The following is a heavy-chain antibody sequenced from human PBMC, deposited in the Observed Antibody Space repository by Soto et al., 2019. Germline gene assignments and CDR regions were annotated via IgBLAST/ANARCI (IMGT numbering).Heavy chain of an antibody. V-gene: IGHV3-11*01. CDR3: ARDDYTYGVY. Sequence: KTGGSLRLSCAASGFSFRDYLMSWIRQAPGKGLEWVSYIGPYGNSIYYADSVKGRFTISRDDAKKSPYLHMNSLRAEDTAVYYCARDDYTYGVYWGQGSLVTVSS. CDR1: GFSFRDYL. CDR2: IGPYGNSI. J-gene: IGHJ4*02. D-gene: IGHD3-3*01.